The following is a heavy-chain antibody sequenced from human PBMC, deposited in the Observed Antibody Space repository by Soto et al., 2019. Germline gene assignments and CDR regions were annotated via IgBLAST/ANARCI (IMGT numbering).Heavy chain of an antibody. CDR3: ARAGDGYNHFDY. V-gene: IGHV3-53*01. Sequence: PGGSLRLSCAASGFTVSSNYMSWVRQAPGKGLEWVSVIYSGGSTYYADSVKGRFTISRDNSKNTLYLQMNGLRAEDTAVYYCARAGDGYNHFDYWGQGTLVTVSS. CDR1: GFTVSSNY. D-gene: IGHD5-12*01. J-gene: IGHJ4*02. CDR2: IYSGGST.